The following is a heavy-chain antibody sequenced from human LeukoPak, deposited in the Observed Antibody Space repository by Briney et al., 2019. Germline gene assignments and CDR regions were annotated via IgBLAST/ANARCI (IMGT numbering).Heavy chain of an antibody. CDR1: VYAFSVNC. V-gene: IGHV1-2*02. J-gene: IGHJ4*02. Sequence: ASETLSLNGSVYAFSVNCMHWVWHGPRQGLEWVWWINPHSGGSNYAQKYPGRVTMTRDTSISKAYMELSTLSSDDTAVYYCARVRRGAVAGTEYWGQGTLVTVSS. CDR3: ARVRRGAVAGTEY. D-gene: IGHD6-19*01. CDR2: INPHSGGS.